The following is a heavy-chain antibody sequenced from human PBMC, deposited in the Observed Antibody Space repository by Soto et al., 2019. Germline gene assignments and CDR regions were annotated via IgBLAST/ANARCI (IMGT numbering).Heavy chain of an antibody. Sequence: SETLSLTCTVSGGSISSSSYYWGWIRQPPGKGLEWIGSIYYSGSTYYNPSLKSRVTISGDTSKNQFSLKLSSVTAADTAVYYCASMTSIVGATTGFDYWGQGTLVTVSS. CDR2: IYYSGST. CDR1: GGSISSSSYY. D-gene: IGHD1-26*01. CDR3: ASMTSIVGATTGFDY. V-gene: IGHV4-39*01. J-gene: IGHJ4*02.